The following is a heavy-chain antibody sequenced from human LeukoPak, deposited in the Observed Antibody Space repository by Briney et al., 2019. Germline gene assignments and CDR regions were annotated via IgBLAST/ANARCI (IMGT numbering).Heavy chain of an antibody. J-gene: IGHJ4*02. D-gene: IGHD3-10*01. Sequence: GGSLRLSCAASGFTFSSYVMNWVRQAPGKGLEWASYISSSGSTIYYADSVKGRFTISRDNAKNSLYLQMNSLRAEDTAVYYCARGVLPPLFDYWGQGTLVTVSS. CDR1: GFTFSSYV. V-gene: IGHV3-48*03. CDR2: ISSSGSTI. CDR3: ARGVLPPLFDY.